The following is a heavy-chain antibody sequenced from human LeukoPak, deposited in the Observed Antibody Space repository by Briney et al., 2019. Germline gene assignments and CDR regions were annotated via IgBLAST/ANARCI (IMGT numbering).Heavy chain of an antibody. V-gene: IGHV3-23*01. CDR2: LSGNGGST. D-gene: IGHD6-19*01. CDR3: ARDSGSY. Sequence: PGGSLRLSCAASGFTFNNYAMSWVRQAPGKGLEWVSALSGNGGSTYYADSVKGRFTISRDNSNNTLQLQMNSLRAEDTAVYYCARDSGSYWGQGTLVTVSS. CDR1: GFTFNNYA. J-gene: IGHJ4*02.